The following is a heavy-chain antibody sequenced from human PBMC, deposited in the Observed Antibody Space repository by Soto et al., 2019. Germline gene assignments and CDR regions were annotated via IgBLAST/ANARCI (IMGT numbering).Heavy chain of an antibody. CDR1: GFDFSNYG. CDR3: VKDAPQPFSD. V-gene: IGHV3-23*01. CDR2: ISGTAHAS. J-gene: IGHJ4*02. D-gene: IGHD3-3*02. Sequence: EVQLLESGGGLVQPGGSLRISCAASGFDFSNYGMSWVRQATGKGLEWVSAISGTAHASYYAASVKGRFTISRDNSKHTLYLHMHSLRVEDTAVYFCVKDAPQPFSDWGQGTLVTVSS.